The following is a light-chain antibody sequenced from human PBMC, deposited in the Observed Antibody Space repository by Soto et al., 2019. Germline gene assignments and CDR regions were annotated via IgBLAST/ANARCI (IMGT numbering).Light chain of an antibody. CDR2: GAS. J-gene: IGKJ2*01. CDR1: QSVSSSY. V-gene: IGKV3-20*01. CDR3: QQYGRSPFT. Sequence: EIVLTQSPGTLSLSPGERATLSCRASQSVSSSYLAWYQQKPGQAPRLLIYGASSRATGIRDRFSGSGSGTAFTLTISRLEPEDFAVYYWQQYGRSPFTFGQGTKLEIK.